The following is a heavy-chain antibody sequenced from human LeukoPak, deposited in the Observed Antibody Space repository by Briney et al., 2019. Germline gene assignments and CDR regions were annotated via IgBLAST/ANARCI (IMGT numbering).Heavy chain of an antibody. V-gene: IGHV3-33*06. CDR3: AKESRYTNYYFDY. CDR1: RYTFSSYG. D-gene: IGHD1-1*01. J-gene: IGHJ4*02. CDR2: IWYDGSNK. Sequence: GGSLRLSCAASRYTFSSYGMHWVRQAPGKGLEWVAVIWYDGSNKYYADSVKGRFTISRDNSKNTLYLQMNSLRAEDTAVYYCAKESRYTNYYFDYWGQGTLVTVSS.